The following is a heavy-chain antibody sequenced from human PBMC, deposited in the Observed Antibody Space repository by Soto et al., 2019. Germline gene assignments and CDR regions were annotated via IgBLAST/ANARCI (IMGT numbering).Heavy chain of an antibody. V-gene: IGHV3-23*01. Sequence: GGSLRLSCAASGLTFSSYAMSWVRQAPGKGLEWVSGISGGGRTTYYADSVKGRFTISRDNSKNTLFLQMNSLTVGDTAVYYCAKCSSASCFKEGFDYWGQGTLVTVSS. CDR1: GLTFSSYA. CDR2: ISGGGRTT. CDR3: AKCSSASCFKEGFDY. D-gene: IGHD2-2*01. J-gene: IGHJ4*02.